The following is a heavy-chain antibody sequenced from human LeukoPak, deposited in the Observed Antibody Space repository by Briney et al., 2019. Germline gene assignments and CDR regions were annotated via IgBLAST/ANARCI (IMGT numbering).Heavy chain of an antibody. Sequence: PSETLSLTCSVSGGSVSSGNYYWSWLRQPAGKGLEWIGRIYTSGSTLYNPSLSSRVTILLDTSENQFSLKLTSVTAADTAVYYCARDLFVTLRYFDWLQNWFDPWGQGTLVTVSS. CDR1: GGSVSSGNYY. J-gene: IGHJ5*02. D-gene: IGHD3-9*01. CDR3: ARDLFVTLRYFDWLQNWFDP. CDR2: IYTSGST. V-gene: IGHV4-61*02.